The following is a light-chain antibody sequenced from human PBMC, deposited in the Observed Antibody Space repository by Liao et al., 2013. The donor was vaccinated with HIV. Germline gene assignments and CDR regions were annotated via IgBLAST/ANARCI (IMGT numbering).Light chain of an antibody. V-gene: IGLV3-1*01. CDR3: QAWDSSTVI. J-gene: IGLJ2*01. CDR1: KLGDKY. Sequence: SYDLTQPPSVSVSPGQTASITCSGDKLGDKYTCWYQQKAGQSPVLVMYQDTRRPSGIPERFSGSNSGNTATLTISGTQAMDEGDYYCQAWDSSTVIFGGGTKLTVL. CDR2: QDT.